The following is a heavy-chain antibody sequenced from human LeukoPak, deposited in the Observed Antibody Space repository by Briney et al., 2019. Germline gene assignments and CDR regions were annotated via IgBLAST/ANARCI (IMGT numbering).Heavy chain of an antibody. V-gene: IGHV3-48*01. J-gene: IGHJ4*02. Sequence: GGSLRLSCAASGFTFSSYSMTWVRQAPGKGLEWVSCISSSSSTIYYADSVKGRFTISRDNSKNTLYLQMDSLRAEDTAVYYCARRGAVTYGLDYWGQGTLVTVSS. CDR3: ARRGAVTYGLDY. D-gene: IGHD4-17*01. CDR2: ISSSSSTI. CDR1: GFTFSSYS.